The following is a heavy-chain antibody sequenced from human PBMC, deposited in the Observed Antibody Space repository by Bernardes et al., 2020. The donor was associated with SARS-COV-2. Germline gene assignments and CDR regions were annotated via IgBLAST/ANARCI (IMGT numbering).Heavy chain of an antibody. CDR3: ARGRYGSGSYFAFDI. Sequence: SETLSLTCTVSGGSISSGGYYWSWIRQHPGKGLEWIGYIYYSGRTYYNPSLKSLVTILVDTSKNQFSLKLSSVTAADTAVYYCARGRYGSGSYFAFDIWGQGTMVTVSS. J-gene: IGHJ3*02. CDR2: IYYSGRT. D-gene: IGHD3-10*01. CDR1: GGSISSGGYY. V-gene: IGHV4-31*01.